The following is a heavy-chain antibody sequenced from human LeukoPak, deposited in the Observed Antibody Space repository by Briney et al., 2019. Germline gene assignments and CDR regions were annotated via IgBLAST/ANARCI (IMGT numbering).Heavy chain of an antibody. J-gene: IGHJ5*02. CDR2: INQDGSQK. V-gene: IGHV3-7*01. CDR3: TRDQS. CDR1: GFSTSSSW. Sequence: GGSLRRSCAGSGFSTSSSWMIWVRQTPGEGLEWVANINQDGSQKYYVDSGKGRFTSTRDNAKNSLFLQMDSLRAEDTAMYYCTRDQSWGQGTLVTVSS.